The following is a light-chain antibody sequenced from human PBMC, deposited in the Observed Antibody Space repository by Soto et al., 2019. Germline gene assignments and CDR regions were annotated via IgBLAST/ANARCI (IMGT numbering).Light chain of an antibody. CDR3: QQRSNWPPVT. Sequence: EVVLTQSPATLSLCPGERATLCCRASQSINRHLAWYRQKPGQAPRLLIYDASNRATGIPARFSGSGSGTDFTLTISSLEPEDFGVYYCQQRSNWPPVTFGGGTKVDI. V-gene: IGKV3-11*01. CDR1: QSINRH. J-gene: IGKJ4*01. CDR2: DAS.